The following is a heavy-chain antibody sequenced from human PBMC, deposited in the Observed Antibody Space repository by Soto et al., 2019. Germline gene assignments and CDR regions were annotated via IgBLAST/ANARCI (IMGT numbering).Heavy chain of an antibody. CDR3: ARDPDWGCFDP. V-gene: IGHV1-3*05. CDR1: GYTFTSYA. J-gene: IGHJ5*02. D-gene: IGHD7-27*01. CDR2: INAGNGNT. Sequence: QVQLVQSGAEEKKPGASVKVSCKASGYTFTSYAMHWVRQAPGQRLEWMGWINAGNGNTKYSQKFQGRVTITRDTSASTAYMELSSLRSEDRAVYYCARDPDWGCFDPWGKGTLVTVSS.